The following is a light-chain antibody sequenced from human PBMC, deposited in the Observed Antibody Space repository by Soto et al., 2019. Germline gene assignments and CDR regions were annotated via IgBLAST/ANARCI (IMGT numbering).Light chain of an antibody. CDR2: INSDGSH. Sequence: QSVLSQSPSASASLGASAKLTCTLTPGHSTYAIAWYQQRPGQGPTFLMKINSDGSHTKGAGIPDRFSGSSSGAERYLTISNLQSEDEADYYCQAWDAGVVFGGGTKLTVL. V-gene: IGLV4-69*01. CDR1: PGHSTYA. J-gene: IGLJ2*01. CDR3: QAWDAGVV.